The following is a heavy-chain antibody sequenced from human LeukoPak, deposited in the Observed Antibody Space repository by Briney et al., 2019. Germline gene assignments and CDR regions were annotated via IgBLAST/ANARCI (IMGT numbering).Heavy chain of an antibody. CDR3: ARHSSSAWYYYFDY. CDR1: GGSISSGDYY. V-gene: IGHV4-39*01. J-gene: IGHJ4*02. Sequence: SETLSLTCTVSGGSISSGDYYWSWIRQPPGKGLEWIGGAYYSGTTYYSPSLKSRVTISVDTSRNHFSLNLNSVTAADTAVYYCARHSSSAWYYYFDYWGQGSFVTVSS. D-gene: IGHD6-19*01. CDR2: AYYSGTT.